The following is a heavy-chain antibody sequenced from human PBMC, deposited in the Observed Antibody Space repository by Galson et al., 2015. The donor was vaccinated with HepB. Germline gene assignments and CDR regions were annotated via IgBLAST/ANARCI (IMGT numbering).Heavy chain of an antibody. D-gene: IGHD6-13*01. V-gene: IGHV1-18*04. J-gene: IGHJ6*02. Sequence: SVKVSCKASGYTFTSYGISWVRQAPGQGLEWMGWISAYNGNTNYAQKLQGRVTMTTDTSTSTAYMELRSLRSDDTAVYYCARVLLFIAAAGRYYYYGMDVWGQGTTVTVSS. CDR1: GYTFTSYG. CDR2: ISAYNGNT. CDR3: ARVLLFIAAAGRYYYYGMDV.